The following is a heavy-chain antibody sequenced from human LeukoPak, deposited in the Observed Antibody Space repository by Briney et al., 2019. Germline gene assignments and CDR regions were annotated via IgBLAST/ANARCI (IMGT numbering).Heavy chain of an antibody. CDR3: TRERRGSYYAFES. CDR2: ITTSSST. CDR1: GFSFSDYY. V-gene: IGHV3-11*05. J-gene: IGHJ4*01. D-gene: IGHD3-16*01. Sequence: PGGSLRLSCAASGFSFSDYYMSWVRQAPGKGLEWISYITTSSSTNYADSVKGRSTISRDNAKNSVVLQMNSLRAEDTAVHYCTRERRGSYYAFESWGQGTLVSVSS.